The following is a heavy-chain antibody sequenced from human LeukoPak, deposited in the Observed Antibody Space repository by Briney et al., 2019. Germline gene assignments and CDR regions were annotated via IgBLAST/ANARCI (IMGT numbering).Heavy chain of an antibody. V-gene: IGHV4-39*02. Sequence: SETLSLTCTVSGGSISSSPYYWAWIRQPPGRGLEWIGSIYYRGNTYHTPSLKSRVTISVDTSKNHFSLSVISVTAADTAVYFCARPTTGPATQGYDSWGQGILVTVAS. J-gene: IGHJ4*02. CDR1: GGSISSSPYY. CDR3: ARPTTGPATQGYDS. D-gene: IGHD1-1*01. CDR2: IYYRGNT.